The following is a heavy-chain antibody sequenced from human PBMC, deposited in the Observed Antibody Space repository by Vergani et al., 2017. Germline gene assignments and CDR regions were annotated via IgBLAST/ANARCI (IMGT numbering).Heavy chain of an antibody. Sequence: EAQLSESGGTLVRPGGSLRLSCVASGFTFTSYGLNWVRQAPGKGLEWIAYISSGGSIIHYADSVKGRFTISQDKAKKSVYLQMNSLTQDDTAVFYCVRGGGTIFGLTHDSFDIWGQGTMVTVSS. J-gene: IGHJ3*02. V-gene: IGHV3-48*02. CDR2: ISSGGSII. D-gene: IGHD3-3*01. CDR3: VRGGGTIFGLTHDSFDI. CDR1: GFTFTSYG.